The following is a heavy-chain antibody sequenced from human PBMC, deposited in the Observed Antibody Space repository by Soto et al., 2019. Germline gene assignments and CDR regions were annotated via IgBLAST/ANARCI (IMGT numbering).Heavy chain of an antibody. V-gene: IGHV3-30*18. CDR3: AKVTFGEWELRGLDY. J-gene: IGHJ4*02. CDR2: LSYDGINK. D-gene: IGHD1-26*01. Sequence: GGSLRLSCAASGFTFISYGMHWVRQAPGKGLEWVAVLSYDGINKYYADSMKGRFTISRDNSKNTLYLQMNSLRAEDTAVYYCAKVTFGEWELRGLDYWGQGTLVTVSS. CDR1: GFTFISYG.